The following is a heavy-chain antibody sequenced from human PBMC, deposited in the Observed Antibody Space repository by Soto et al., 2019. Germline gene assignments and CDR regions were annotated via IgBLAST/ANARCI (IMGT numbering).Heavy chain of an antibody. V-gene: IGHV1-69*06. Sequence: QVQLVQSGAEVKKPGSSVKLSCQTSGGSFNSYSMSWVRQAPGQGLEWMGNIIPIFGTPTYAQTLQGRVAISADISTSTVYMELASLRFEDPAVYYCAGEWANSSGYAFDPWGLGTLVAVSS. D-gene: IGHD3-22*01. CDR2: IIPIFGTP. CDR1: GGSFNSYS. CDR3: AGEWANSSGYAFDP. J-gene: IGHJ5*02.